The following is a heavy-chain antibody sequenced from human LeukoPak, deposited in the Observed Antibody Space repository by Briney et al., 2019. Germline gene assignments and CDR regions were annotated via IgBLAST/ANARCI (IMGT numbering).Heavy chain of an antibody. D-gene: IGHD2-15*01. CDR3: ARDLYCSGGSCYEYFQH. V-gene: IGHV7-4-1*02. J-gene: IGHJ1*01. CDR1: GYTITSYA. CDR2: INTNTGNP. Sequence: ASVKVSCKASGYTITSYAMNWVRQARGQGLEWMGWINTNTGNPTYAQGFTGRFVFSLDTSVSTAYLQISSLKAEDTAVYYCARDLYCSGGSCYEYFQHWGQGTLVTVS.